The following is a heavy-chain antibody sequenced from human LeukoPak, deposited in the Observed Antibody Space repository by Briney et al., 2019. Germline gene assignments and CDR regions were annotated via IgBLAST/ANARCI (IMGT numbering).Heavy chain of an antibody. CDR2: IIPIFGTA. Sequence: SVKVSCKASGGTFSSYAISWVRQAPGQGLEWMGGIIPIFGTANYAQKFQGRVTITADESTSTAYMELSSLRSEDTAVYHCARGGGYCSAGSCYSWFDPWGQGTLVTVSS. D-gene: IGHD2-15*01. CDR3: ARGGGYCSAGSCYSWFDP. CDR1: GGTFSSYA. V-gene: IGHV1-69*13. J-gene: IGHJ5*02.